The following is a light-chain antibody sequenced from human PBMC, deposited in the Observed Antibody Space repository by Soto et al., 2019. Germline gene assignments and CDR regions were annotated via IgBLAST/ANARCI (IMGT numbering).Light chain of an antibody. CDR1: QGIRNG. CDR3: LQHNSYPRT. Sequence: DIPMTQSPSSLSASVGDRVTITCRASQGIRNGLGWYQQKPGKAPKRLIYAASSLQSGVPSRFSGSGSGTEFTLTISSLQPEDFATYYCLQHNSYPRTFGQGTKVEIK. CDR2: AAS. V-gene: IGKV1-17*01. J-gene: IGKJ1*01.